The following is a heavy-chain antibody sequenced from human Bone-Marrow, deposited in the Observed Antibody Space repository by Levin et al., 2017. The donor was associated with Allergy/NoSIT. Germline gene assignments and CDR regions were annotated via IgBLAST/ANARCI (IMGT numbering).Heavy chain of an antibody. D-gene: IGHD3-10*01. CDR3: ARSGHASGSSIRGNYFDY. J-gene: IGHJ4*02. CDR2: IDYSGST. Sequence: TPSETLSLTCSVSGGSISSGFYYWNWIRHHPGKGLEWIGYIDYSGSTYYNYNPSLKSRVTISRDTSERQFSLKLYSVTAADTAVYYCARSGHASGSSIRGNYFDYWGQGTLVTVSS. CDR1: GGSISSGFYY. V-gene: IGHV4-31*03.